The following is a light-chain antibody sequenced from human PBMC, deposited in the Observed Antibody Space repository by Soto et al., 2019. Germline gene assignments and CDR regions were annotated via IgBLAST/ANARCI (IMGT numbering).Light chain of an antibody. CDR3: QQYDGSPIT. CDR1: QSVRTN. V-gene: IGKV3-20*01. CDR2: SVS. Sequence: EIVMTQSPATLSVSPGETVTLSCRASQSVRTNLAWYQQKPGQAPRLLISSVSKRATGIPDRFSGGGSGTDFTLTISRVEPEDFALYICQQYDGSPITFGQGTRLEIK. J-gene: IGKJ5*01.